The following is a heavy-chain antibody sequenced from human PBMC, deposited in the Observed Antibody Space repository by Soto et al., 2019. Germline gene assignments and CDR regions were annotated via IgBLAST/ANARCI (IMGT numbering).Heavy chain of an antibody. V-gene: IGHV3-23*01. CDR3: ARYRQILRQSAFDF. CDR2: ISSNGGST. D-gene: IGHD1-1*01. Sequence: EVQLLESGGGLVQPGGSLSLSCAASGFTFNVYAMSWVRQTPGKGLEWVSSISSNGGSTYYADFVKGRLIISRDNSKSTLYLQVNSLRAEDTAVYYCARYRQILRQSAFDFWGQGTVVTVSS. CDR1: GFTFNVYA. J-gene: IGHJ3*01.